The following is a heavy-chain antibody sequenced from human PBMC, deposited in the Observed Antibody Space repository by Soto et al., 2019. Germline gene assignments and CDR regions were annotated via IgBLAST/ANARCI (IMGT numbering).Heavy chain of an antibody. D-gene: IGHD6-13*01. CDR2: IWYDGGNY. Sequence: GGSLKLSCAASGFTFNNYGMHWVRQAPRKGLEWVSVIWYDGGNYYYAHSDKGRFTISRDNSKNTQHLQMSSPRAEDTAVYYFARRQISTPTREAAAARGGMDVWGQGTTVTVSS. CDR3: ARRQISTPTREAAAARGGMDV. J-gene: IGHJ6*02. CDR1: GFTFNNYG. V-gene: IGHV3-33*01.